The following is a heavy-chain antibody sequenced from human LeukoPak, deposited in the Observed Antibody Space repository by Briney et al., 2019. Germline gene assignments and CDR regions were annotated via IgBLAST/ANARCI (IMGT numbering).Heavy chain of an antibody. J-gene: IGHJ4*02. D-gene: IGHD1-1*01. Sequence: PGGSLRLSCAASGFTFSSYWMNWARQAPGQGLEWVSTISNSGDATFYADAVKGRFTISRDNSKNTLYLQMYSLRAEDTAIYYCAKAPPYTKYFDYWGQGTLLTVSS. V-gene: IGHV3-23*01. CDR1: GFTFSSYW. CDR2: ISNSGDAT. CDR3: AKAPPYTKYFDY.